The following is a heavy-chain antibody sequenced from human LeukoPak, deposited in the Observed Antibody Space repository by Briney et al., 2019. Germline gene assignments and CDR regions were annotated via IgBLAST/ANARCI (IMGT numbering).Heavy chain of an antibody. CDR3: ARAYYDSSGYFGWGTDYYYYMDV. D-gene: IGHD3-22*01. CDR1: GYTFTANY. J-gene: IGHJ6*03. CDR2: IHPKSGGA. Sequence: ASVMLSCKASGYTFTANYIHWVRQAPGQGLEWVGRIHPKSGGANYAQKFRDRVTLTRDTSINTAYMELSGLRSDDAAVYYCARAYYDSSGYFGWGTDYYYYMDVWGEGTTVTISS. V-gene: IGHV1-2*06.